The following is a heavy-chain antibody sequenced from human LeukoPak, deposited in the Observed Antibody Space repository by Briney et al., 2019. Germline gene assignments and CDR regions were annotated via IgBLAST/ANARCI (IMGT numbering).Heavy chain of an antibody. Sequence: KSRGSLRLSCVASGFTLSNYRMNWVRQAPGEGLGWVSSIGSTSYIYYADSVKGRFTISRDNAKNSLYLQMNGLRDEDTAVYYCVRAAPYYFDYWGQGTLVSASS. J-gene: IGHJ4*02. V-gene: IGHV3-21*01. CDR1: GFTLSNYR. CDR2: IGSTSYI. CDR3: VRAAPYYFDY.